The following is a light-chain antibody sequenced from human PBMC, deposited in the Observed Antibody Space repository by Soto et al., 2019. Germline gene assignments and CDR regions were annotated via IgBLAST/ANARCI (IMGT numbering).Light chain of an antibody. V-gene: IGKV3D-20*02. CDR1: QSVSSSY. J-gene: IGKJ2*01. Sequence: EIVLTQSPGTLSLSPGERATLSCRASQSVSSSYLAWYQQKPGQAPRLLIYRTSNRATGIPDRFSGSGSGTDFTLTISSLEPEDFAIYYCQQRSGWYTFGQGTKWIS. CDR3: QQRSGWYT. CDR2: RTS.